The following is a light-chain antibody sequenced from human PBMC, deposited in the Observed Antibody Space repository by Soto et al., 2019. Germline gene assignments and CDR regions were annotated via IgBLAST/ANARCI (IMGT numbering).Light chain of an antibody. CDR1: QSVTSNY. V-gene: IGKV3-20*01. J-gene: IGKJ2*01. CDR2: GTS. Sequence: EIALTQSPRTLSLSLGESPTLSGSASQSVTSNYFACYQQQPGQAPRLLISGTSNRATGIPNRFSGSGAWTAFILIISSLEPEDFSVYYCQQYGNSPTYTFGQGTKVEIK. CDR3: QQYGNSPTYT.